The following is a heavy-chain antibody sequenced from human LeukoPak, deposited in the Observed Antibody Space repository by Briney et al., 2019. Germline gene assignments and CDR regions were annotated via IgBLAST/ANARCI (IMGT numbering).Heavy chain of an antibody. Sequence: SETLSLTCAVYGGSFSGYYWSWIRQPPGKGLEWIGEINHSGSTNYNPSLKSRVTISVDTSKNQFSLKLSSVTAADTAVYYCARPLAYCGGDCYPGVGYWGQGTLVTVSS. D-gene: IGHD2-21*02. CDR3: ARPLAYCGGDCYPGVGY. J-gene: IGHJ4*02. V-gene: IGHV4-34*01. CDR1: GGSFSGYY. CDR2: INHSGST.